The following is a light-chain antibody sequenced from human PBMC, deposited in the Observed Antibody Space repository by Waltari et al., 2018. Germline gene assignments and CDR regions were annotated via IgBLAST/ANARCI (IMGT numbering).Light chain of an antibody. Sequence: QSAMTQPASVSGSPGQSITISCTGTGSDVERYNLVSCYQQHPGKAPKLIIYEGNKRPSGVSNRFSASKSANTASLTISGLQGEDEADYYCSSYAGSSVFGTGTKVTVL. CDR1: GSDVERYNL. V-gene: IGLV2-23*01. CDR2: EGN. CDR3: SSYAGSSV. J-gene: IGLJ1*01.